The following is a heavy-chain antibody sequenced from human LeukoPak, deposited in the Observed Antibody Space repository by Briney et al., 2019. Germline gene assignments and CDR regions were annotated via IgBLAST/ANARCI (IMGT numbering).Heavy chain of an antibody. CDR2: IYPGDSDT. CDR1: GFSFASYW. J-gene: IGHJ4*02. Sequence: KVGESLKISCKGSGFSFASYWIAWVRQVPGKGPEWMGSIYPGDSDTRYNPSFQGQATISADKSISTAYLQWSSLKASDTAMYYCASAIGSGSYYVDDNTYYFDYWGQGTLVTVSS. D-gene: IGHD3-10*01. CDR3: ASAIGSGSYYVDDNTYYFDY. V-gene: IGHV5-51*01.